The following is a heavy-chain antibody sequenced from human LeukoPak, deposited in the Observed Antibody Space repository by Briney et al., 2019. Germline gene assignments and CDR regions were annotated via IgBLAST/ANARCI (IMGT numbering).Heavy chain of an antibody. Sequence: RSGGSLRLSCAASGFTFSSYSMNWVRQAPGKGLEWVSYISSSSSTLYYADSVKGRFTISRDNAKNSLYLQMNSLRAEDTAVYYCATHDWALDSEYYYDSSGYPVRNFDYWGQGTLVTVSS. CDR2: ISSSSSTL. D-gene: IGHD3-22*01. CDR3: ATHDWALDSEYYYDSSGYPVRNFDY. J-gene: IGHJ4*02. V-gene: IGHV3-48*04. CDR1: GFTFSSYS.